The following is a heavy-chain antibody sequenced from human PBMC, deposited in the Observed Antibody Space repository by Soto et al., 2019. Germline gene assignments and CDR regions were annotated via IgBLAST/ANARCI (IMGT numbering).Heavy chain of an antibody. Sequence: TSETLSLTCAVYGGSFSGYYWSWIRQPPGKGLEWIGEINHSGSTNYNPSLKSRVTISVDTSKNQFSLKLSSVTAADTAVYYCARGGPLLRYFDWLSDYYYGMDVWGQGTTVTVSS. J-gene: IGHJ6*02. D-gene: IGHD3-9*01. V-gene: IGHV4-34*01. CDR1: GGSFSGYY. CDR2: INHSGST. CDR3: ARGGPLLRYFDWLSDYYYGMDV.